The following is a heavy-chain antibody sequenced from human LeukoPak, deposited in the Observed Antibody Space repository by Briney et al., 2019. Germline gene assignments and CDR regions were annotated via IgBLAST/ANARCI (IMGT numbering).Heavy chain of an antibody. CDR1: GFTFSSYW. D-gene: IGHD2-2*02. CDR2: IKQDGSEK. CDR3: ATHIVVVPAAIGWFDP. V-gene: IGHV3-7*01. J-gene: IGHJ5*02. Sequence: GGSLRLSCAASGFTFSSYWMSWVRQAPGKGLEWVANIKQDGSEKYYADSVKGRFTISRDNAKNSLYLQMNSLRAEDTAVYYCATHIVVVPAAIGWFDPWGQGTLVTVSS.